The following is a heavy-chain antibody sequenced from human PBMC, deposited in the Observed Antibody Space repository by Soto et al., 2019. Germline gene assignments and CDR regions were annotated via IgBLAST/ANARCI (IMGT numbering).Heavy chain of an antibody. CDR3: AHHEWAYDAFDI. CDR2: IYWDDDK. Sequence: QITLKESGPTLVKPTQTLTLTCTFSGFSLSTSGVGVGWIRQPPGKGLEWLALIYWDDDKRYSPSLKSRLTITNDTSKNQVVLTMTNIDPVDTASYYCAHHEWAYDAFDIWGQGTMVTVSS. CDR1: GFSLSTSGVG. V-gene: IGHV2-5*02. J-gene: IGHJ3*02. D-gene: IGHD2-21*01.